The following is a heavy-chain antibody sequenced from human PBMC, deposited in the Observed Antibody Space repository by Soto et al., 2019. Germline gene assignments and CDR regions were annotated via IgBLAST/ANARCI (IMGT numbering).Heavy chain of an antibody. CDR1: GGSFSGYY. CDR2: INHSGST. Sequence: SETLSLTCAVYGGSFSGYYWSWIRQPPGKGLEWIGEINHSGSTNYNPSLKSRVTISVDTSKNQFSLKLSSVTAADTAVYYCARAGYSYGYYYYGMDAWGQGTTVTVSS. D-gene: IGHD5-18*01. J-gene: IGHJ6*02. CDR3: ARAGYSYGYYYYGMDA. V-gene: IGHV4-34*01.